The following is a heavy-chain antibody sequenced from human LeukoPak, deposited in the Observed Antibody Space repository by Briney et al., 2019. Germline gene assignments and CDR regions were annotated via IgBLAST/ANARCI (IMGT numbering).Heavy chain of an antibody. J-gene: IGHJ4*02. CDR3: ARGANSSGGDHFDY. D-gene: IGHD6-19*01. Sequence: GGSLRLSCAASGFAVSNNYMSWVRQAPGKGLEWVSVIYSDGSPYYADSVRGRFTISRDNSKNTLYLQMNSLRAEDTAVYYCARGANSSGGDHFDYWGQGTLVTVSS. CDR1: GFAVSNNY. CDR2: IYSDGSP. V-gene: IGHV3-66*01.